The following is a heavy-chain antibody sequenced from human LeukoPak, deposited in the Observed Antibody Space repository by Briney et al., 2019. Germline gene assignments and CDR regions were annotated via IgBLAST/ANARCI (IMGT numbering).Heavy chain of an antibody. CDR1: GFTSGSYW. J-gene: IGHJ1*01. CDR2: IRQDGSEK. Sequence: GGSLRLSCVASGFTSGSYWMNWVRQAPGKGLEWVANIRQDGSEKKYVDSVKGRLTISRDNAKNALYLQMNSLRAEDTAVYYCASISYGDYEHWGQGTLVTVSS. CDR3: ASISYGDYEH. V-gene: IGHV3-7*05. D-gene: IGHD4-17*01.